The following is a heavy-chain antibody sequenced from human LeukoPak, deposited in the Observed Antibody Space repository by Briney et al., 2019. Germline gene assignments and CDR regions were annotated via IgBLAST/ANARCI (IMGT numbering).Heavy chain of an antibody. Sequence: GGSLRLSCAASGFTFDDYGMNWVRQAPGKGLEWVSDISSSSSTIYYADSVKGRFTISRDNAKNSLYLEMNSLRAEDTAVYYCARTYYDFWSGYYSHEGNPFDYWGQGTLVTVSS. D-gene: IGHD3-3*01. J-gene: IGHJ4*02. CDR3: ARTYYDFWSGYYSHEGNPFDY. V-gene: IGHV3-48*01. CDR1: GFTFDDYG. CDR2: ISSSSSTI.